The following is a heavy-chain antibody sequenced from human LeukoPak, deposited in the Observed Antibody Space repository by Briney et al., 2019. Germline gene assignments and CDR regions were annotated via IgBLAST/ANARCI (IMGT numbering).Heavy chain of an antibody. J-gene: IGHJ1*01. CDR1: GVSINTYY. Sequence: WETLSLTCTVSGVSINTYYASWIRQAPGKGLEFIGFIYNGGNTNYNPSLKSRATISVDTSNNQFSLRLTSVTAADTAMYYCAAGPWELDFWGQGTLVTVSS. CDR3: AAGPWELDF. D-gene: IGHD1-26*01. CDR2: IYNGGNT. V-gene: IGHV4-4*09.